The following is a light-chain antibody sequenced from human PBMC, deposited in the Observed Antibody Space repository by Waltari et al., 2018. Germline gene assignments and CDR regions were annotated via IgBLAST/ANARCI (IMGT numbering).Light chain of an antibody. Sequence: EIVLTQSPGTLSSSPGERATLSCRASQSVSSSYLAWYQRKPGQAPRLLIYGASSRATGITDRFSGSGSGTDFTLTISRLEPEDFAVYYCQQYGRSPRTFGQGTTVEIK. CDR2: GAS. V-gene: IGKV3-20*01. J-gene: IGKJ1*01. CDR1: QSVSSSY. CDR3: QQYGRSPRT.